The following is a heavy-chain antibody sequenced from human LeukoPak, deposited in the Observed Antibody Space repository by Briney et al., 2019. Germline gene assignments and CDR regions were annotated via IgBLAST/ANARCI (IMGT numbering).Heavy chain of an antibody. J-gene: IGHJ3*02. CDR1: GFTFSNAW. CDR3: TTDYGGYCSGGSCYGAFDI. D-gene: IGHD2-15*01. V-gene: IGHV3-15*01. CDR2: IKSKTDGGTT. Sequence: GGSLRLSCAASGFTFSNAWMSWVRQAPGKGLEWVGRIKSKTDGGTTDYAAPVKGRFTISRDDSKNTLYLQMNSLKTEDTAVYYCTTDYGGYCSGGSCYGAFDIWGQGTMVTVSS.